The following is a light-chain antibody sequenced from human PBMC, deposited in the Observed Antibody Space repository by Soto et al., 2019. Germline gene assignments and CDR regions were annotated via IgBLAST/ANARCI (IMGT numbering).Light chain of an antibody. CDR3: CSYAGSYTLYV. J-gene: IGLJ1*01. V-gene: IGLV2-11*01. Sequence: SALTQPRSVSGSPGQSVTISCTGNSSEVGGYNYVSWYQQHPGKAPKLMIYDVSKRPSGVPDRFSGSKSGNTASLTISGLQAEDEADYYCCSYAGSYTLYVFGTGTKVTVL. CDR2: DVS. CDR1: SSEVGGYNY.